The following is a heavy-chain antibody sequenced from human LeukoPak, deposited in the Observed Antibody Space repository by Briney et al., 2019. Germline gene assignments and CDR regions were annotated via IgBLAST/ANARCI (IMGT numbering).Heavy chain of an antibody. J-gene: IGHJ4*02. CDR2: ISSSSSYI. CDR1: GFTFSSYS. D-gene: IGHD1-1*01. V-gene: IGHV3-21*01. Sequence: GGSLRLSCAASGFTFSSYSMNWVRQAPGKGLEWVSSISSSSSYIYYADSVKGRFTISRDNAKNSLYLQMNSLRAEDTAVYYCARDFSSTTREVDYWGQGTLVTVSS. CDR3: ARDFSSTTREVDY.